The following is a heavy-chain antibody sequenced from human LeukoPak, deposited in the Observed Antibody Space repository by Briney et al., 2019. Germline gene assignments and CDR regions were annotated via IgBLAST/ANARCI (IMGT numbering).Heavy chain of an antibody. Sequence: PSETLSLTCTASGGSISSYYWSWIRQPPGKGLEWIGYIYYSGSTNYNPSLKSRVTISVDTSKNQFSLKLSSVTAADTAVYYCARALRPPTGGSYYFDYWGQGTLVTVSS. CDR3: ARALRPPTGGSYYFDY. D-gene: IGHD1-26*01. J-gene: IGHJ4*02. CDR2: IYYSGST. V-gene: IGHV4-59*01. CDR1: GGSISSYY.